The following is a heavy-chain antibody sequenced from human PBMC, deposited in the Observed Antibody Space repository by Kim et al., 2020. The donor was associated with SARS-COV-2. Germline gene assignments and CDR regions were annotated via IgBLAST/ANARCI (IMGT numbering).Heavy chain of an antibody. CDR1: GFTFGYYA. CDR2: IRSKAYGGTT. Sequence: GGSLRLSCTASGFTFGYYAMSWVRQAPGKGLEWVGFIRSKAYGGTTEYAASVKGRFSISRDDSKSIAYLQMNSLKTEDTAVYYCTRDSMVTYYYYGMDVWGQGTTVTVSS. D-gene: IGHD5-18*01. J-gene: IGHJ6*02. V-gene: IGHV3-49*04. CDR3: TRDSMVTYYYYGMDV.